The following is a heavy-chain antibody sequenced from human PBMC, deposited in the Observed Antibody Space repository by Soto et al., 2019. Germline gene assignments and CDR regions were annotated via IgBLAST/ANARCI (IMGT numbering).Heavy chain of an antibody. CDR1: GFIFSTYN. J-gene: IGHJ4*02. CDR2: ISRRGSYK. V-gene: IGHV3-21*01. CDR3: AREGFSNYNNYYFDY. D-gene: IGHD4-4*01. Sequence: EVQLVESGGGLVKPGGSPRISCAAPGFIFSTYNINLVRQAPGKGLEWVSSISRRGSYKHYADSVKGRFTISRDNAKTSLYLQMNSLRAEDTAVYYCAREGFSNYNNYYFDYWGQGTLVTVSS.